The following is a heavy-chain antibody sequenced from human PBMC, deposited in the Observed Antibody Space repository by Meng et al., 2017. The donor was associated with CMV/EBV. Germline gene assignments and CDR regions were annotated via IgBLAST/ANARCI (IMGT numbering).Heavy chain of an antibody. Sequence: GESLKISCAASGFTFSSYGMHWVRQAPGKGLEWVAFIRYDGSNKYYAGSVKGRFTISRDNSKNTLYLQMNSLRAEDTAVYYCARWCSSTSCYYYYGMDVWGQGTTVTVSS. CDR1: GFTFSSYG. J-gene: IGHJ6*02. CDR2: IRYDGSNK. V-gene: IGHV3-30*02. CDR3: ARWCSSTSCYYYYGMDV. D-gene: IGHD2-2*01.